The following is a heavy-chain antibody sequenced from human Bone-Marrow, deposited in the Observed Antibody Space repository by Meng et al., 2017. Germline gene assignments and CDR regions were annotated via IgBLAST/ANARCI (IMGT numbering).Heavy chain of an antibody. CDR1: GDSISSGKYGAYS. CDR3: ARDIGGYGACDY. CDR2: IYHSGAT. V-gene: IGHV4-30-2*05. D-gene: IGHD4-17*01. Sequence: QLQLQESGSGLVKPSQTLSLTFAVSGDSISSGKYGAYSWSWIRQPSGKGLEWIGYIYHSGATAYNPSLKSRFTISVDTSKNQFSLKVTSATAADTAVYFCARDIGGYGACDYWGQGNLVTVSS. J-gene: IGHJ4*02.